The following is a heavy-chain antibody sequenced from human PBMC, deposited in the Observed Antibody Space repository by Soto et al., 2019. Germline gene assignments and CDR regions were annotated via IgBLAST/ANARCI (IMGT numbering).Heavy chain of an antibody. Sequence: SETLSLTCTVSGDSISNYYWSWIRQPPGKGLEWIGYIYNSGTTNSNPSLKSRVTMSEDTSKNQFSLKLTSVTAADTAVYYCARDRRFYYGLDVWGPGATVTVS. CDR3: ARDRRFYYGLDV. CDR2: IYNSGTT. CDR1: GDSISNYY. D-gene: IGHD6-6*01. J-gene: IGHJ6*02. V-gene: IGHV4-59*01.